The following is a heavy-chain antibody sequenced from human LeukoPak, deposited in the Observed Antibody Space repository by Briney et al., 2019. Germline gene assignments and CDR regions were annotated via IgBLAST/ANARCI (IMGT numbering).Heavy chain of an antibody. CDR3: ARVKDPAYPGAFDI. CDR2: ISSSSSYI. Sequence: WGPLTLSCAASGFTFSSYNMKWLRQAPGKGLEGVSSISSSSSYIYYAHSVKGRFTITRDNAKNSLYLQMNSLIAEDTAVYYCARVKDPAYPGAFDIWGQGTRVTVSS. CDR1: GFTFSSYN. V-gene: IGHV3-21*01. J-gene: IGHJ3*02.